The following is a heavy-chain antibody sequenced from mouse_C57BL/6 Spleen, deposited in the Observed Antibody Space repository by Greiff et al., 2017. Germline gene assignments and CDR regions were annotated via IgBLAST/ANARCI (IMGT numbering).Heavy chain of an antibody. CDR2: IWTGGGK. CDR3: AREDYYGSPFAY. D-gene: IGHD1-1*01. V-gene: IGHV2-9-1*01. CDR1: GFSFTSYA. J-gene: IGHJ3*01. Sequence: VQLVESGPGLVAPSPSLSITCTVSGFSFTSYAISWVRQPPGKGLEWLGGIWTGGGKNYNSAPNSRLSISKDTSKSQVFLKMNSLQTDDTARYYCAREDYYGSPFAYWGQGTLVTVSA.